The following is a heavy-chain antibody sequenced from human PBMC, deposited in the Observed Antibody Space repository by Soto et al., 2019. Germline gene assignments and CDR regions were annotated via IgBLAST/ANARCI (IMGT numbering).Heavy chain of an antibody. J-gene: IGHJ4*02. CDR3: ARVVVGPYYFDY. V-gene: IGHV4-31*03. CDR2: IYYSGST. D-gene: IGHD2-21*01. CDR1: GGSISSGGYY. Sequence: LSLTCTVSGGSISSGGYYWSWIRQHPGKGLEWIGYIYYSGSTYYNPSLKSRVTISVDTSKNQFSLKLSSVTAADTAVYYCARVVVGPYYFDYWGQGTLVTVSS.